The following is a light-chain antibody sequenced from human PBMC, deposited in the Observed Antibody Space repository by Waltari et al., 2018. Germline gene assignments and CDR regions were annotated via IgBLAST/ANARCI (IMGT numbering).Light chain of an antibody. CDR2: GAS. Sequence: DIVLTQSPGTLSLSPGERATLSCRASQSVSSAYLAWYQQKPGQSPRFLMYGASRRAAGTPDRFSGSGSGTDFNLTINRLEPEDVAVYHWKLYGPSPRYTFGQGTKLEI. CDR1: QSVSSAY. V-gene: IGKV3-20*01. CDR3: KLYGPSPRYT. J-gene: IGKJ2*01.